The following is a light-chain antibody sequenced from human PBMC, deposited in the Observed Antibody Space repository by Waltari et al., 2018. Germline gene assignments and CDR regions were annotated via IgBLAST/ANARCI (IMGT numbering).Light chain of an antibody. CDR2: AAS. J-gene: IGKJ1*01. Sequence: AIRITQSPSSLSASTGDRVTITCRASQGISSYLAWYQQKPGKAPKLLIYAASTLQSGVPSRFSGSGSGTDFTLTISSLQSEDFATYDCQQYYSYPQAFGQGTKVEIK. CDR1: QGISSY. CDR3: QQYYSYPQA. V-gene: IGKV1-8*01.